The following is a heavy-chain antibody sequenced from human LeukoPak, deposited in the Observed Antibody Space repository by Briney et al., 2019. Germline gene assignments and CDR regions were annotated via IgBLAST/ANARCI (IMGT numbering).Heavy chain of an antibody. Sequence: GESLKISCKGSGYSFTSYWIGWVRQMPGKGLVWMGIIYPGDSDTRYSPSFQGQVTISADKSISTAYLQWSSLKASDTAMYYCARQDYYGSGSYMWDNWFDPWGQGTLVTVSS. CDR2: IYPGDSDT. CDR1: GYSFTSYW. CDR3: ARQDYYGSGSYMWDNWFDP. J-gene: IGHJ5*02. V-gene: IGHV5-51*01. D-gene: IGHD3-10*01.